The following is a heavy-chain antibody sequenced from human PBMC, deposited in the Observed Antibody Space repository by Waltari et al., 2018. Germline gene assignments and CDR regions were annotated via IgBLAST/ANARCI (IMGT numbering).Heavy chain of an antibody. Sequence: QLQLPESGPGLVKPSETLSPTCTVSGGTLSRSSYYWCWTRRPPGRGLDGTGMIANSGSTYYNPSPKSRVTISVDTSKNQFSLKLSSVTAADTAVDYCARHVISRPSFMVFGGFEWSYFDYWGQGTLVTVSS. CDR1: GGTLSRSSYY. D-gene: IGHD3-10*01. J-gene: IGHJ4*02. CDR3: ARHVISRPSFMVFGGFEWSYFDY. V-gene: IGHV4-39*01. CDR2: IANSGST.